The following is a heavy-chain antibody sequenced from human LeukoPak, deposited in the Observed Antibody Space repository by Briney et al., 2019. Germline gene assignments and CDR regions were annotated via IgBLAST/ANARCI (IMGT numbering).Heavy chain of an antibody. J-gene: IGHJ4*02. CDR2: ISASGGGT. Sequence: PGGSLRLSCAASGFTFINFGLSWVRQAPGKGLEWISPISASGGGTYYADSVKGRFTISRDNSKNTLSLQMNSLRAEDTAVYYCAREAIFGLDYWGQGTLVTVSS. V-gene: IGHV3-23*01. D-gene: IGHD3-3*01. CDR3: AREAIFGLDY. CDR1: GFTFINFG.